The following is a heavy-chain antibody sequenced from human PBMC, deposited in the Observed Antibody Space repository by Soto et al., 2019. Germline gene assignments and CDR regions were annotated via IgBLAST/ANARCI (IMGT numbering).Heavy chain of an antibody. J-gene: IGHJ4*02. CDR1: GFTFTSSA. D-gene: IGHD3-9*01. CDR2: IVVGSGNT. Sequence: GASVKVSCKSSGFTFTSSAMQWVRQARGQRLEWIGWIVVGSGNTNYAQKFQERVTITRDMSTSTAYMELSSLRSEDTAVYYCAADHYVILTGGSSDYWGQGTLVTVSS. V-gene: IGHV1-58*02. CDR3: AADHYVILTGGSSDY.